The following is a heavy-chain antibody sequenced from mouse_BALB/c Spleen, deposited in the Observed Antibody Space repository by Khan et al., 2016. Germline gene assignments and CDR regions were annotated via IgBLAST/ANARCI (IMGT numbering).Heavy chain of an antibody. CDR2: INPSNGRT. V-gene: IGHV1S81*02. J-gene: IGHJ3*01. CDR3: ARYYEGFAY. CDR1: GYTFTSYW. D-gene: IGHD2-4*01. Sequence: QVQLKQSGAELVKPGASVKLSCKASGYTFTSYWMHWVKQRPGQGLEWIGEINPSNGRTNYNEKFKSKATLTVDKSSSTAYMQLSSLTSEDSAVYYCARYYEGFAYWGQGTLVTVSA.